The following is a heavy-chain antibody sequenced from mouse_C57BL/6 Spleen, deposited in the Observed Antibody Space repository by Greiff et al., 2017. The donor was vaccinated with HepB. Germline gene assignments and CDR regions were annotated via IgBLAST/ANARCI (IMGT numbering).Heavy chain of an antibody. V-gene: IGHV1-64*01. CDR2: IHPNSGST. CDR1: GYTFTSYW. D-gene: IGHD3-2*02. J-gene: IGHJ2*01. Sequence: QVQLKQPGAELVKPGASVKLSCKASGYTFTSYWMHWVKQRPGQGLEWIGMIHPNSGSTNYNEKFKSKATLTVDKSSSTAYMQLSSLTSEDSAVYYCARGGKTAAQATFDYWGQGTTLTVSS. CDR3: ARGGKTAAQATFDY.